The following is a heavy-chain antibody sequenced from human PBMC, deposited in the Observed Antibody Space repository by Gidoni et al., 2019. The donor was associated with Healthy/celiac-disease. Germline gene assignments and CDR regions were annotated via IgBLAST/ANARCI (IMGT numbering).Heavy chain of an antibody. CDR1: GFTFSSYG. V-gene: IGHV3-30*18. Sequence: QVQLVESGGGVVQPGRSLRLSCAASGFTFSSYGMHWVRQAPGKGLEWVAVISYDGSNKYYADSVKGRFTISRDNSKNTLYLQMNSLRAEDTAVYYCAKEQNSGWSDWYFDLWGRGTLVTVSS. J-gene: IGHJ2*01. CDR3: AKEQNSGWSDWYFDL. CDR2: ISYDGSNK. D-gene: IGHD6-19*01.